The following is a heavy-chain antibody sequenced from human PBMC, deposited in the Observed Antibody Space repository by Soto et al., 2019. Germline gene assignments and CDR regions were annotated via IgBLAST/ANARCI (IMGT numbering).Heavy chain of an antibody. CDR3: AHRGYGNYPRDNWFDP. CDR2: IYWNDDE. D-gene: IGHD4-17*01. Sequence: SVPTLVNPTQTLTLTCSFSGSSLTAGGRGVGWIRQPPGKALEWLAVIYWNDDERYSPSLKNRVSITKDTYRNQVVLTMTNVDPADTATYYCAHRGYGNYPRDNWFDPWGQGTLVTVSS. J-gene: IGHJ5*02. CDR1: GSSLTAGGRG. V-gene: IGHV2-5*01.